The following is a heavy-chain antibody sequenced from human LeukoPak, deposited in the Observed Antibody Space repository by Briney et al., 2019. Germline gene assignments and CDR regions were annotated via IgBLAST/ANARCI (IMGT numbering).Heavy chain of an antibody. Sequence: PGGSLRLSCAASGFTFSSYAMSWVRQAPGEGLEWVSAISGSGSTTYFADSVRGRFTISRDNSKNTLYLQMNSLRAEDTAVYYCAKDSATVTPYYFDSWGQGTLVTVSS. D-gene: IGHD4-17*01. CDR2: ISGSGSTT. V-gene: IGHV3-23*01. CDR1: GFTFSSYA. J-gene: IGHJ4*02. CDR3: AKDSATVTPYYFDS.